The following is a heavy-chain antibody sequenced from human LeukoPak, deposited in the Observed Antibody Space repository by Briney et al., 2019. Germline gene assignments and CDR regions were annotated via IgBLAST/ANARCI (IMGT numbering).Heavy chain of an antibody. D-gene: IGHD2-21*02. CDR2: FYNSGST. CDR1: GGSITNYY. Sequence: PSETLSLTCTVSGGSITNYYWSWLRQPPGKGLEWLGYFYNSGSTKYSPSLKGRATILVDTSKNQFSLKLSSLTAADTAVYYCARTAIADPLWGQGVLVTVSS. V-gene: IGHV4-59*01. CDR3: ARTAIADPL. J-gene: IGHJ4*02.